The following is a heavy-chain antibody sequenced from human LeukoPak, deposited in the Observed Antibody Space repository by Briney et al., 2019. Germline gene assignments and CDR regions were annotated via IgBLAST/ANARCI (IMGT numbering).Heavy chain of an antibody. CDR3: TRVRGYSYGPFDY. D-gene: IGHD5-18*01. V-gene: IGHV3-23*01. CDR1: GFTFSSYA. J-gene: IGHJ4*02. Sequence: GGSLRLSCAASGFTFSSYAMSWVRQAPGKGLEWVSAISGSGGSTYYADSVKGRFTISRDNSKSTLYLQMNSLRAEDTALYYCTRVRGYSYGPFDYWGQGTLVTVSS. CDR2: ISGSGGST.